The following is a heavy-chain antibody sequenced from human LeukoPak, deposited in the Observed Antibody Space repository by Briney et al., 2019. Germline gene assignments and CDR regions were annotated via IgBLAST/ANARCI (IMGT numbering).Heavy chain of an antibody. CDR1: GYTFTSYA. CDR3: ARATSSGWSLYYFDY. Sequence: ASVKVSCKASGYTFTSYAMHWVRQAPGRRLEWMGWINAGNGNTKYSQKFQGRVTITRDTSASTAYMELSSLRSEDTAVYYCARATSSGWSLYYFDYWGQGTLVTVSS. V-gene: IGHV1-3*01. J-gene: IGHJ4*02. CDR2: INAGNGNT. D-gene: IGHD6-19*01.